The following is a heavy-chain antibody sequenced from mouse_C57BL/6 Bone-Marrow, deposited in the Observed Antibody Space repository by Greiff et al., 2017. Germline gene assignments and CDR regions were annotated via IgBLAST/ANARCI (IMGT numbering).Heavy chain of an antibody. Sequence: VKLKQPGAELVKPGASVKLSCKASGYTFTSYWMHWVKQRPGRGLEGIGRIDPNSGGTKYNEKFKSKATLTVDKPSSTAYMQLSSRTSEDSAVYYCARGRLRRGAWFAYWGQGTLVTVSA. V-gene: IGHV1-72*01. CDR1: GYTFTSYW. CDR3: ARGRLRRGAWFAY. J-gene: IGHJ3*01. CDR2: IDPNSGGT. D-gene: IGHD2-4*01.